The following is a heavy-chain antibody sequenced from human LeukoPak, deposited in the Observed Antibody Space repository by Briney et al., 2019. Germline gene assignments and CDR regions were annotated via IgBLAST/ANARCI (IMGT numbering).Heavy chain of an antibody. V-gene: IGHV4-34*01. Sequence: PSETLSLTCAVYGGSFSGYYWSWIRQPPGKGLEWIGEINHSGSTNYNPSLKSRVTISVDTSKNQFSLKLSSVTAADTAVYYCAREVGGYSFYYWGQGTLVTVSS. D-gene: IGHD5-18*01. CDR1: GGSFSGYY. CDR3: AREVGGYSFYY. CDR2: INHSGST. J-gene: IGHJ4*02.